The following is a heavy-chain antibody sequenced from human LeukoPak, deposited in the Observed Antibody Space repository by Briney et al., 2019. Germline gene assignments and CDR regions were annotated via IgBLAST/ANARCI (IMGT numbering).Heavy chain of an antibody. V-gene: IGHV4-38-2*02. CDR2: IFHTGSV. Sequence: SETLSLTCAVSGYSISSGYQWAWIRQPPGKTLEWIGSIFHTGSVHYNPSLKSRVTISVDTSTNHFSLRLSSLNAADTAIYYCARDPRWLTPDCTSTSCYENYFDPWGQGILVTVSS. D-gene: IGHD2-2*01. CDR3: ARDPRWLTPDCTSTSCYENYFDP. CDR1: GYSISSGYQ. J-gene: IGHJ5*02.